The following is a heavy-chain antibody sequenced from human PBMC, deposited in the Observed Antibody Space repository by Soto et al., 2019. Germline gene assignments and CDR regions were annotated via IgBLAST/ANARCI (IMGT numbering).Heavy chain of an antibody. J-gene: IGHJ4*02. Sequence: VQLLESGGGLVQPGGSLRLSCAASGFTFSSYAISWVRQAPGQGLEWMGGIIPIFGTANYAQKFQGRVTITADESTSTAYMELSSLRSEDTAVYYCARMGGGRQAYWGQGTLVTVSS. CDR1: GFTFSSYA. CDR2: IIPIFGTA. V-gene: IGHV1-69*01. D-gene: IGHD3-16*01. CDR3: ARMGGGRQAY.